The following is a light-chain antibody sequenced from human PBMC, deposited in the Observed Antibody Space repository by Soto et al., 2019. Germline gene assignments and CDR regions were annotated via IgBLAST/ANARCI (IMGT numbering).Light chain of an antibody. J-gene: IGKJ4*01. CDR1: QAISNY. V-gene: IGKV1-33*01. Sequence: DIQMTQSPSSLPASVGDRVTITCQASQAISNYLNWYQQKPGKAPKLLIYDASNLETGVPSRFSGSGSGTDFTFTISSLQPEDIETYYCQQYDNLPLTFGGGTKVEIK. CDR3: QQYDNLPLT. CDR2: DAS.